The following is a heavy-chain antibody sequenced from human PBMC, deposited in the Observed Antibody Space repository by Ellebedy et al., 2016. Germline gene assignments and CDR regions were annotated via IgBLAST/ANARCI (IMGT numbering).Heavy chain of an antibody. CDR3: ARDITMVREPFDY. CDR2: ISYDGSNK. V-gene: IGHV3-30-3*01. D-gene: IGHD3-10*01. J-gene: IGHJ4*02. Sequence: GGSLRLXCAASGFTFSSYAMHWVRQAPGKGLEWVAVISYDGSNKYYADSVKGRFTISRDNAKNSLYLQMNSLRAEDTAVYYCARDITMVREPFDYWGQGTLVTVSS. CDR1: GFTFSSYA.